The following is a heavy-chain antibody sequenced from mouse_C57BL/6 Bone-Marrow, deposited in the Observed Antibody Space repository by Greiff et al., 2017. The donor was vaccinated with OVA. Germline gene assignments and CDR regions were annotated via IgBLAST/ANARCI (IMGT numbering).Heavy chain of an antibody. CDR2: ISSGGDYI. V-gene: IGHV5-9-1*02. J-gene: IGHJ1*03. CDR1: GFTFSSYA. D-gene: IGHD1-1*01. Sequence: EVQGVESGAGLVKPGGSLKLSCAASGFTFSSYAMSWVRQTPEKRLEWVAYISSGGDYIYYADTVKGRFTISRDNARNTLYLQMSSLKSEDTAMYYCTRDRDYGSGRYFDVWGTGTTVTVSS. CDR3: TRDRDYGSGRYFDV.